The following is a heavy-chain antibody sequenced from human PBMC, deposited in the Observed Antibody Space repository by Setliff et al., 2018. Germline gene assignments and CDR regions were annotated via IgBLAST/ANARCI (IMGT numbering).Heavy chain of an antibody. Sequence: SETLSLTCTVSGDSINDYYWSWIRQPPGKGLEWIGYVFFTGDTNYNPSLRSRVTMSLDASKNRFSLKLTSVTAADTAVYYCARMSGFQYMDVWGKGTTVTVSS. J-gene: IGHJ6*03. CDR3: ARMSGFQYMDV. CDR1: GDSINDYY. CDR2: VFFTGDT. V-gene: IGHV4-59*08. D-gene: IGHD3-3*01.